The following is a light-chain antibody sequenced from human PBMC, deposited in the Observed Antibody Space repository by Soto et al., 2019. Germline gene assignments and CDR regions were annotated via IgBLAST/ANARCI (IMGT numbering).Light chain of an antibody. CDR3: QKADPFPIT. J-gene: IGKJ5*01. CDR2: AAY. V-gene: IGKV1D-12*01. Sequence: IQLTQPPSSVFASVGNRVTFSCQASQGISRSLACYQQKPGKAPKLLIYAAYSLQSGVQSRFSGSGFGTDFTLTISSLQPEESAIYYCQKADPFPITCGHGTRLEIK. CDR1: QGISRS.